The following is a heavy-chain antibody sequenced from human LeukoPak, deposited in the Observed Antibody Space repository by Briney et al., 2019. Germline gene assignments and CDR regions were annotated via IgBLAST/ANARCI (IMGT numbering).Heavy chain of an antibody. Sequence: PGGSLRLSCAASGFTFSSYGMHWVRQAPGKGLEWVAGVSYHGSDTYYADSVKGRFTISRDNSKNTLYLQMNSLRAEDTAVYYCARDQGSYGSFDWGQGTLVTVSS. CDR3: ARDQGSYGSFD. CDR1: GFTFSSYG. D-gene: IGHD3-10*01. V-gene: IGHV3-30*03. J-gene: IGHJ4*02. CDR2: VSYHGSDT.